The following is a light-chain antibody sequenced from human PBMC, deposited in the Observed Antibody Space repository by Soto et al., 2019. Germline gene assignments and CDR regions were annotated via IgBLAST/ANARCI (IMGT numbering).Light chain of an antibody. CDR2: DAS. Sequence: EIVLTQSPGTLSLSPGERATLSCRASQSIGSYLAWYQHKLGQPPRLLIYDASNRATGIPVRFSGSGSGTDFTLTISSLEPEDFAVYYCQQRSNWPPITFGQGTLLEI. V-gene: IGKV3-11*01. CDR3: QQRSNWPPIT. J-gene: IGKJ5*01. CDR1: QSIGSY.